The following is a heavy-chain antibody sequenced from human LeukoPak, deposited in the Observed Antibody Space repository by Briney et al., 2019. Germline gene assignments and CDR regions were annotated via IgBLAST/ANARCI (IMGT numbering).Heavy chain of an antibody. CDR1: GSTFDEYG. D-gene: IGHD6-19*01. CDR2: INWNGGST. CDR3: ARGDSSGWYFDY. J-gene: IGHJ4*02. Sequence: GGSLRLSCVASGSTFDEYGMSWVRQVPGKGLEWVSGINWNGGSTGYADSVKGRFTISRDNAKNSLYLQMNSLRAEDTALYRCARGDSSGWYFDYWGQGTLVTVSS. V-gene: IGHV3-20*01.